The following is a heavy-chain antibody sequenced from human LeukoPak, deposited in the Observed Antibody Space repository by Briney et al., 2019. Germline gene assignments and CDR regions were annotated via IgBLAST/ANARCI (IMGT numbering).Heavy chain of an antibody. D-gene: IGHD4-17*01. J-gene: IGHJ6*04. V-gene: IGHV3-30*04. Sequence: GGSLRLSCAASGFTFSSYAMHWVRQAPGKGLEWVAVISYDGSNKYYADSVKGRFTISGDNSKNTLYLQMNSLRAEDTAVYYCARDGGYGDYGPNYYYYYGMDVWGKGTTVTVSS. CDR3: ARDGGYGDYGPNYYYYYGMDV. CDR1: GFTFSSYA. CDR2: ISYDGSNK.